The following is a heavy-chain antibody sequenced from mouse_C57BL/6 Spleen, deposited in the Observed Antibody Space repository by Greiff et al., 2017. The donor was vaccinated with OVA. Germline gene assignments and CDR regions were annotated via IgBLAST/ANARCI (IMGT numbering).Heavy chain of an antibody. CDR3: ARQDYEAWFAY. J-gene: IGHJ3*01. D-gene: IGHD1-1*01. CDR2: ISNGGGST. Sequence: EVKLVESGGGLVQPGGSLKLSCAASGFTFSDYYMYWVRQTPEKRLEWVAYISNGGGSTYYPDTVKGRFTISRDNAKNTLYLQMSRLKSEDTAMYYCARQDYEAWFAYWGQGTLVTVSA. CDR1: GFTFSDYY. V-gene: IGHV5-12*01.